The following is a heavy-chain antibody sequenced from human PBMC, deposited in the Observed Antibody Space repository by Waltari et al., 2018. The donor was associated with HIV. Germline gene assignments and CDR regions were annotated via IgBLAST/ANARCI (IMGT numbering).Heavy chain of an antibody. J-gene: IGHJ4*02. D-gene: IGHD3-3*01. Sequence: VRLVQSGGGAVQPGGSLSLSCAASGAGFVDYAMFWFRQAPGKGLEWVALISYDGSAKDYADSVKGRFGVSKDNSKRVLYLEMNSLRLDNTAIYYCARVVGDLWSGFYSPYFSYWGQGALVTVSS. V-gene: IGHV3-30*03. CDR2: ISYDGSAK. CDR1: GAGFVDYA. CDR3: ARVVGDLWSGFYSPYFSY.